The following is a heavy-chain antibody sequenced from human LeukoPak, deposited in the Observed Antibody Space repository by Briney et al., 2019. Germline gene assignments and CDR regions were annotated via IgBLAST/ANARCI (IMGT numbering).Heavy chain of an antibody. J-gene: IGHJ4*02. V-gene: IGHV3-30-3*01. Sequence: SLRLSCTASGFTFSSYATHGVRQAPAKGLEWVAVISNYGSNSYYADSVNGRFTISRDNAKHSLYLQMNSLRAEDTAVYYCARGQLLFDYWGQGPLVTVPS. D-gene: IGHD6-13*01. CDR1: GFTFSSYA. CDR3: ARGQLLFDY. CDR2: ISNYGSNS.